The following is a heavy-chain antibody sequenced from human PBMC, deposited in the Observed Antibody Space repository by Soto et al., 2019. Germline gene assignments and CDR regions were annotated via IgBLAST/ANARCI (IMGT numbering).Heavy chain of an antibody. J-gene: IGHJ4*02. CDR1: GYTLTELS. Sequence: ASVKVSCKVSGYTLTELSMHWVRQAPGKGREWMGGFDPEDGETIYAQKFQGRVTMTEDTSTDTAYVELSSLRSEDTAVYYCATGLTVVPAALDYWGQGTLVTVSS. CDR2: FDPEDGET. CDR3: ATGLTVVPAALDY. V-gene: IGHV1-24*01. D-gene: IGHD2-2*01.